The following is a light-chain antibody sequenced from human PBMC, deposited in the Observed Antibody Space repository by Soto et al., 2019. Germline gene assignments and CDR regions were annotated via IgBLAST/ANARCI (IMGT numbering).Light chain of an antibody. J-gene: IGKJ1*01. Sequence: VLTQSPGTLSLSPGERATLSCRASQSVNSASLAWYQQKPGQAPRVVIYGISSRATGIPDRFSGSGSGTDFTLTISRLEPDDFAVYYCQEYGSSRTFGQGTKVDIK. CDR1: QSVNSAS. CDR3: QEYGSSRT. V-gene: IGKV3-20*01. CDR2: GIS.